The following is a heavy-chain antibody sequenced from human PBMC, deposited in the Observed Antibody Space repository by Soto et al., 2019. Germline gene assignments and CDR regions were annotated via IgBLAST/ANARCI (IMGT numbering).Heavy chain of an antibody. CDR3: ARGPHYYDFWRALDY. J-gene: IGHJ4*02. CDR1: GGSSRSYD. V-gene: IGHV4-59*01. D-gene: IGHD3-3*01. CDR2: IYYSGST. Sequence: SLTSTISGGSSRSYDWSWIRQPPGKGLEWIGYIYYSGSTNYNPSLKSRVTISVDTSKNQFSLKLSSVTAADTAVYYCARGPHYYDFWRALDYWGQGTLVTVSS.